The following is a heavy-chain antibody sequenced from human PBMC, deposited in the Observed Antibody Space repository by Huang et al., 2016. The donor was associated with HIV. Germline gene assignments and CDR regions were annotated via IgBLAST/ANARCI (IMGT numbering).Heavy chain of an antibody. Sequence: EVQLVESGGGLVQPGGSLRLSCAASGFSISSYWMHGVRQAPGKGWVWVSRINSEGGSTSSADSVKGRFTISRDNAKNTLYLQMNSLRAEDTAVYYCARDPRIQSWLNFFDYWGQGTLVSVSS. J-gene: IGHJ4*02. V-gene: IGHV3-74*01. CDR1: GFSISSYW. D-gene: IGHD3-22*01. CDR2: INSEGGST. CDR3: ARDPRIQSWLNFFDY.